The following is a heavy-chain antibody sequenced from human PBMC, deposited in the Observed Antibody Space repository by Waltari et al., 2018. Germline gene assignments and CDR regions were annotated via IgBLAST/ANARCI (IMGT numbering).Heavy chain of an antibody. J-gene: IGHJ3*02. V-gene: IGHV3-23*01. CDR3: AKDSKQGGWYVGAFDI. CDR1: GFTFRSYA. D-gene: IGHD6-19*01. Sequence: EVQLLESGGGLVQPGGSLRLSGAASGFTFRSYAMSGVRQAPGKGLEWVSAISGSGGSTYYADSVKGRFTISRDNSKNTLYLQMNSLRAEDTAVYYCAKDSKQGGWYVGAFDIWGQGTMVTVSS. CDR2: ISGSGGST.